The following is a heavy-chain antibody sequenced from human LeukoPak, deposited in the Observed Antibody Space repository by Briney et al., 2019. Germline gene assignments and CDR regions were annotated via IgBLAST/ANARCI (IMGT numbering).Heavy chain of an antibody. V-gene: IGHV4-59*01. D-gene: IGHD1-14*01. CDR2: IYYSGST. J-gene: IGHJ3*02. CDR1: GDFISSYY. Sequence: SSETLSLTCTVSGDFISSYYWSWIRQPPGKGLEWIGYIYYSGSTNYNPSLKSRVTISIDTSKNQFSLKLSSVTAADTAVYYCARYRNEALFAFDIWGQGTMVTVSS. CDR3: ARYRNEALFAFDI.